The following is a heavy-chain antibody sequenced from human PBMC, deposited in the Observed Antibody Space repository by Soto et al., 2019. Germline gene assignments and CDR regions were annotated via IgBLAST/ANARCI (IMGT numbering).Heavy chain of an antibody. D-gene: IGHD4-17*01. CDR1: GGSISSYY. V-gene: IGHV4-59*08. J-gene: IGHJ4*02. CDR2: IYYSGST. Sequence: SETLSLTCTVSGGSISSYYWSWIRQPPGKGLEWIGYIYYSGSTNYNPSLKSRVTISVDTSKNQFSLKLSSVTAADTAVYYCARHDSAGDYATFDYWGQGTLVTVSS. CDR3: ARHDSAGDYATFDY.